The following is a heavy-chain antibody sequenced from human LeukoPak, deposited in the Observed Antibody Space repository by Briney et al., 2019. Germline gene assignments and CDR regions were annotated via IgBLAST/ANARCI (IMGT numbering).Heavy chain of an antibody. Sequence: GGSLRLSCAASGFTFSSFAMNWVRQAPGKGLEWVSSISGSGGTTYYAGSVKGRFTISRDNSKNTLSLQMNSLRAEDTAVYYCAKVGSNWDFDYWGQGTLVTVSS. V-gene: IGHV3-23*01. CDR3: AKVGSNWDFDY. CDR1: GFTFSSFA. J-gene: IGHJ4*02. CDR2: ISGSGGTT. D-gene: IGHD6-13*01.